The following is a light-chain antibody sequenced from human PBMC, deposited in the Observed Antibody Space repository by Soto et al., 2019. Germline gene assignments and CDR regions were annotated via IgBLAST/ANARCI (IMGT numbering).Light chain of an antibody. Sequence: VLKKSPGTLSLNKRERATLSCRASQSVSSNHLAWYQQKPGQAPRLLIYGGSSRATGIPVRFSGSGSETDFTLTITILEPEDFAVCYCQQDIILRTFGQGTKVDI. CDR2: GGS. CDR3: QQDIILRT. CDR1: QSVSSNH. V-gene: IGKV3-20*01. J-gene: IGKJ1*01.